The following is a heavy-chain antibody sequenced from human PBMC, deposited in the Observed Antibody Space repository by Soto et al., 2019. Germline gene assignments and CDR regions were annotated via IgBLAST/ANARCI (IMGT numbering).Heavy chain of an antibody. D-gene: IGHD2-21*02. J-gene: IGHJ3*02. CDR2: IYYSGST. CDR1: GGSISSVDYY. Sequence: SETLSLTCTVSGGSISSVDYYWSWIRQHPGKGLEWIGYIYYSGSTYYNPSLKSRVTISVDTSKNQFSLKLSSVTAADTAVYYCARGGCGGDCRMVGAFDIWGQGTMVTVSS. V-gene: IGHV4-31*03. CDR3: ARGGCGGDCRMVGAFDI.